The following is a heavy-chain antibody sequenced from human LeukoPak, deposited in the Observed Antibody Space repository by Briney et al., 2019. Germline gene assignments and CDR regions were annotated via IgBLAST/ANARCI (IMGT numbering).Heavy chain of an antibody. V-gene: IGHV3-15*01. Sequence: PGGSLRLSCAASGFTFSNAWMVWVRQAPGKGLEWVGRIKSKTDGGTTDYTAPVKGRFTISRDDSKNTLYLEMNSLKTEDTAVYYCTTRGSDSGCPFFWGQGTLVTVSS. D-gene: IGHD3-10*01. CDR1: GFTFSNAW. CDR3: TTRGSDSGCPFF. CDR2: IKSKTDGGTT. J-gene: IGHJ4*02.